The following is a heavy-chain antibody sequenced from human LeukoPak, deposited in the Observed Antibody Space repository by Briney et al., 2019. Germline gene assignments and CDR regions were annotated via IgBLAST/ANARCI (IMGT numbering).Heavy chain of an antibody. CDR1: GGSISSYY. V-gene: IGHV4-59*01. CDR2: IYYSGST. CDR3: ASALYSSGWYYFDY. J-gene: IGHJ4*02. D-gene: IGHD6-19*01. Sequence: PSETLSLTCTVSGGSISSYYWSWIRQPPGKGQEWIGYIYYSGSTNYNPSLKSRVTISVDTSKNQFSQKLSSVTAADTAVYYCASALYSSGWYYFDYWGQGTLVTVSS.